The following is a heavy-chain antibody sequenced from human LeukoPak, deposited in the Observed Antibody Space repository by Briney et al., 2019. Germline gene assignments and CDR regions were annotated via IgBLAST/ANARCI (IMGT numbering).Heavy chain of an antibody. V-gene: IGHV3-21*01. Sequence: PGGSLRLSCAASGFTFSSYSMNWVRQAPGKGLEWVSSISSSSSYIYYADSVKGRFTISRDNAKNSLYLQMNSLRAEDTAVYYCARDRSDFWSGYYHNPYFDYWGQGTLVTVSS. J-gene: IGHJ4*02. CDR3: ARDRSDFWSGYYHNPYFDY. CDR2: ISSSSSYI. CDR1: GFTFSSYS. D-gene: IGHD3-3*01.